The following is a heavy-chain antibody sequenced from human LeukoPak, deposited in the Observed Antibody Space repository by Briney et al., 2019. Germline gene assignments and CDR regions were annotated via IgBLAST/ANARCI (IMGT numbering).Heavy chain of an antibody. CDR3: ARSGITIFGVVNPFDY. Sequence: NTSETLSLTCTVSGGSISSYYWSWIRQPPGKGLEWIGYIYYSGSTNYNPSLKSRVTISVDTSKNQFSLKLSSVTAADTAVYYCARSGITIFGVVNPFDYWGQGTLVTVSS. CDR2: IYYSGST. J-gene: IGHJ4*02. CDR1: GGSISSYY. D-gene: IGHD3-3*01. V-gene: IGHV4-59*01.